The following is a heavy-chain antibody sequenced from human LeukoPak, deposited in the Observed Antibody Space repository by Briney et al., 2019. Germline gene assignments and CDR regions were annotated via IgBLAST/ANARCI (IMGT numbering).Heavy chain of an antibody. Sequence: PSETLSLTFAVYGGSFSGYYWSWVRQPPGKGLEWIGYIYYSGSTNYNPSLKSRVTISVDTSKDQFSLKLSSVTAADTAVYYCASQPRRDGYNYAAFDIWGQGTMVTVSS. J-gene: IGHJ3*02. CDR1: GGSFSGYY. CDR2: IYYSGST. D-gene: IGHD5-24*01. V-gene: IGHV4-59*01. CDR3: ASQPRRDGYNYAAFDI.